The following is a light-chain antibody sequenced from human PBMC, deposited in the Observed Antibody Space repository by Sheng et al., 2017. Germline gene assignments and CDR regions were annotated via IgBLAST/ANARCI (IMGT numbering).Light chain of an antibody. CDR2: RDN. CDR1: KVGDEY. CDR3: QAWDNTIVL. V-gene: IGLV3-1*01. Sequence: SYELTQPSSVSVSPGQTASITCSGDKVGDEYVCWYQQKPGQSPVVVIYRDNNRPSGIPERFSGSNSGNTATLTISETQPMDEADYYCQAWDNTIVLFGGGTKLTVL. J-gene: IGLJ2*01.